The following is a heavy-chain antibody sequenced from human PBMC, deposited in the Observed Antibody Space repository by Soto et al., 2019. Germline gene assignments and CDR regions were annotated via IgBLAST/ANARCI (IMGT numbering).Heavy chain of an antibody. CDR3: ARDVGGYDSSGYQ. D-gene: IGHD3-22*01. J-gene: IGHJ4*02. CDR2: IYSGGST. V-gene: IGHV3-53*04. CDR1: GFTVSSNY. Sequence: EVQLVESGGGLVQPGGSLRLSCAASGFTVSSNYMSWVRQAPGKGLEWVSVIYSGGSTYYADSVKGRFTISRHNSKNTLYLQINSLRAEDTAVYYCARDVGGYDSSGYQWGQGTLVTVSS.